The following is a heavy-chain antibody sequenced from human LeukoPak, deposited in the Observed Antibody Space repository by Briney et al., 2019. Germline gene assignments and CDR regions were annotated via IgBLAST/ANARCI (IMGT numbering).Heavy chain of an antibody. CDR1: GFTFSSYS. CDR2: ISSSSSYI. Sequence: GGSLRLSCAASGFTFSSYSMNWVRQAPGKGLEWVSPISSSSSYIYYADSVKGRFTISRDNAKNSLYLQMNSLRAEDTAVYYCAKTLQWLGPAQMDVWGKGTTVTVSS. V-gene: IGHV3-21*01. D-gene: IGHD6-19*01. CDR3: AKTLQWLGPAQMDV. J-gene: IGHJ6*04.